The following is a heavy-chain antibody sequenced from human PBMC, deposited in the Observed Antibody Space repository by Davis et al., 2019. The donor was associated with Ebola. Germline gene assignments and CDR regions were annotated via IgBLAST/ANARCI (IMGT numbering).Heavy chain of an antibody. CDR2: INSDGSST. Sequence: PGGSLRLSCAASGFTFSSYWMHWVRQAPGKGLVWISRINSDGSSTSYADSVKGRFTISRDNAKNTLYLQMNSLRVEDTAVYYCAKGLDIVVVPAPGIDIWGQGTMVTVSS. J-gene: IGHJ3*02. D-gene: IGHD2-2*01. V-gene: IGHV3-74*01. CDR3: AKGLDIVVVPAPGIDI. CDR1: GFTFSSYW.